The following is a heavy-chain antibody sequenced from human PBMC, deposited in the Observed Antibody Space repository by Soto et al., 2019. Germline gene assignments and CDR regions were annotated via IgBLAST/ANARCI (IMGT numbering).Heavy chain of an antibody. J-gene: IGHJ5*02. Sequence: QVQLQQWGAGLLKPSETLSLTCAVYGGSFSGYYWSWIRQPPGKGLECIGEINHSGSTNYNPSPKRRVTISVDTSKNPCSLKLSCVTGAATAVYCCARGLGREEEDVRLPRGANWFDPWGQGTLVTVFS. CDR2: INHSGST. CDR3: ARGLGREEEDVRLPRGANWFDP. CDR1: GGSFSGYY. V-gene: IGHV4-34*01. D-gene: IGHD2-15*01.